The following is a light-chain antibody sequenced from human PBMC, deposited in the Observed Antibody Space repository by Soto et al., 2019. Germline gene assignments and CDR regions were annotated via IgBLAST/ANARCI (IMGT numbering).Light chain of an antibody. J-gene: IGKJ1*01. V-gene: IGKV2-30*01. CDR1: QSIVYSDGNAY. Sequence: DVVMTQSPLSLSVTLGQPASISCRSSQSIVYSDGNAYLNWFQQRPGQSPRRLIYRASNRDSGVPDRFSRSGSGTDFTLQISRVEAEDVGVYYCIQGTHWPPTFGRGTRVEIK. CDR3: IQGTHWPPT. CDR2: RAS.